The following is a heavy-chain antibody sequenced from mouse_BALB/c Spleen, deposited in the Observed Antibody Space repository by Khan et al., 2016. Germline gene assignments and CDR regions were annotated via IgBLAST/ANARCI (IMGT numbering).Heavy chain of an antibody. CDR2: ISSGGSYT. J-gene: IGHJ4*01. Sequence: EVELVESGGDLVKPGGSLNLSCAASGFTFSNYAMSWVRQTPDKRLEWVATISSGGSYTYYPDSVKGRFTISRDNAKNTLYLQMSSLKTMDTAIYYRSSQFNGSSSDLAMDYWGQGTPVTVSS. CDR3: SSQFNGSSSDLAMDY. V-gene: IGHV5-6*01. D-gene: IGHD1-1*01. CDR1: GFTFSNYA.